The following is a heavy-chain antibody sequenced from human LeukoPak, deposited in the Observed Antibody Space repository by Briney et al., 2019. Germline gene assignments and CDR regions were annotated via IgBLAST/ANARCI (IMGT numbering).Heavy chain of an antibody. Sequence: PGGSLRLSCSVSGFTFSSYSMNWVRQAPGKGLQWVASISGGGSYSFYADSVEGRFSVSRDNARNSVSLQMNSLRPEDTALYFCVRGLGYYDAFDVWGQGTKVTVAS. D-gene: IGHD3-10*01. CDR3: VRGLGYYDAFDV. CDR1: GFTFSSYS. V-gene: IGHV3-21*01. J-gene: IGHJ3*01. CDR2: ISGGGSYS.